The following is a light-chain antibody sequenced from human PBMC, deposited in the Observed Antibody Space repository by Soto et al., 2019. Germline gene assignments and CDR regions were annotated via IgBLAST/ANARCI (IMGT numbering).Light chain of an antibody. CDR2: GNR. CDR1: TSNLGAGYD. Sequence: QAVVTQPPSVSGAPGQRVTLSCTGNTSNLGAGYDVHWYQQLPGAAPKLVIFGNRNRPSGVPERFSGSKSGTSASLAITVLQAEDEADYYCQAYDYILTASVFGGGTKLTVL. J-gene: IGLJ3*02. V-gene: IGLV1-40*01. CDR3: QAYDYILTASV.